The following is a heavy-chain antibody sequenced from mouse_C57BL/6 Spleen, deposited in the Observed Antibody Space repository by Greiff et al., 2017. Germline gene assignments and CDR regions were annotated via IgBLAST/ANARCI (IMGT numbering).Heavy chain of an antibody. D-gene: IGHD2-3*01. CDR2: INPNYGTT. CDR1: GYSFTDYY. Sequence: EVQLQQSGPELVKPGASVKISCKASGYSFTDYYMNWVKQSHGKSLEWIGVINPNYGTTSYNQKFKGKATLTVDQSSSTAYMQLNSLTSEDSAVXYCARSGYYHGPAMDYWGQGTSVTVSS. J-gene: IGHJ4*01. CDR3: ARSGYYHGPAMDY. V-gene: IGHV1-39*01.